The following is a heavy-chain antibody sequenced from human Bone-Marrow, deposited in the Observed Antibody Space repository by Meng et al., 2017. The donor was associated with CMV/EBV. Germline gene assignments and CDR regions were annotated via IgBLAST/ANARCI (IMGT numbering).Heavy chain of an antibody. Sequence: GESLKISCAASGFTFSSYAMHWVRQAPGKGLEWVAVISYVGSNKYYADSVKGRFTISRDNAKNSLYLQMNSLRAEDTAVYYCARVVGATPYGMDVWGQGTTVTVSS. J-gene: IGHJ6*02. CDR2: ISYVGSNK. V-gene: IGHV3-30-3*01. CDR3: ARVVGATPYGMDV. CDR1: GFTFSSYA. D-gene: IGHD1-26*01.